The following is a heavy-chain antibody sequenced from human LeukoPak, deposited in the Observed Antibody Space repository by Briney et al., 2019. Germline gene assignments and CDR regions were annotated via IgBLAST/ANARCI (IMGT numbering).Heavy chain of an antibody. Sequence: PGGSLRLSCAASGFTFSSYGMHWVRQAPGKGLEWVAFIRYDGSNKYYADSVKGRFTISRDNSKNTLYLQMNSLRAEDTAVYYCAKTARSYGSGSYSSFDYWGQGTLVTVSS. CDR3: AKTARSYGSGSYSSFDY. CDR1: GFTFSSYG. V-gene: IGHV3-30*02. D-gene: IGHD3-10*01. J-gene: IGHJ4*02. CDR2: IRYDGSNK.